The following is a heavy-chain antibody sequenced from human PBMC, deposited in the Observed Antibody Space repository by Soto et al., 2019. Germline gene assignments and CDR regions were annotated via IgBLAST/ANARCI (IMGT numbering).Heavy chain of an antibody. D-gene: IGHD6-19*01. CDR1: GFTFSTYW. CDR3: VRDSGWGFDS. CDR2: INSDGSST. J-gene: IGHJ4*02. Sequence: DVQLVESGGGLVQPGGSLRLSCAASGFTFSTYWMHWVRQAPGKGLVSVSRINSDGSSTNYADAVKGRFTISRDNAKNTVYLQMNSLRVEDTAVYYCVRDSGWGFDSWGQGTLVTVSS. V-gene: IGHV3-74*01.